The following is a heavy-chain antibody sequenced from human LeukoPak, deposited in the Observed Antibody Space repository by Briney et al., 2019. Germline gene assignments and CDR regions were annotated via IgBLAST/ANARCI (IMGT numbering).Heavy chain of an antibody. CDR1: GFTFSTFA. Sequence: GGSLRLSCAASGFTFSTFAMHWVRQAPGKQLEYVSAICSNGGCTYYANSVKGRFTISRDNSKNTLYLQMGSLRAEDMAVYYCARWGYYRNYDYWGQGTLVTVSS. CDR2: ICSNGGCT. CDR3: ARWGYYRNYDY. D-gene: IGHD4-11*01. J-gene: IGHJ4*02. V-gene: IGHV3-64*01.